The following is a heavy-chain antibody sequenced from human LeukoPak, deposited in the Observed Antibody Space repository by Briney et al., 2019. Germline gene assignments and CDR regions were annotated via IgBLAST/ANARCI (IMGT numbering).Heavy chain of an antibody. CDR1: GGSFSGYY. Sequence: SETLSLTCAVYGGSFSGYYWTWIRQPPGKRLEWIGEINHRGSTNYNPSLKSRLTISIGTSKNQFSLKLSSVTAADTAVYYCARVVDDYWGQGTLVTVSS. CDR3: ARVVDDY. V-gene: IGHV4-34*01. D-gene: IGHD1-26*01. CDR2: INHRGST. J-gene: IGHJ4*02.